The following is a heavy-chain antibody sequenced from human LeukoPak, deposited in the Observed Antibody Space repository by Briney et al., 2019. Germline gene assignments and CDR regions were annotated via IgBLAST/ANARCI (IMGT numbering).Heavy chain of an antibody. CDR3: ARVNPYYDFSAGP. D-gene: IGHD3-3*01. Sequence: GSEKGSSKASGDTFTRNGYSSVREAPGQRLEWMGWISAYNGNTNYAQKLQGRVTMTTDTSTSTAYMELRSLRSDDTAVYYCARVNPYYDFSAGPWGQGTLVTVSS. CDR2: ISAYNGNT. CDR1: GDTFTRNG. J-gene: IGHJ5*02. V-gene: IGHV1-18*01.